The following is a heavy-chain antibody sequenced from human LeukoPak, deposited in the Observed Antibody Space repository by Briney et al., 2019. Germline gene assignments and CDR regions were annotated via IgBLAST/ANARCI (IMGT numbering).Heavy chain of an antibody. CDR2: MSGSGGST. V-gene: IGHV3-23*01. D-gene: IGHD2-8*01. J-gene: IGHJ4*02. Sequence: SGGSLSLSCGAWGFTLWIYAVRGLREAPGEGVEGVSSMSGSGGSTYSADSVKGRFTISKDNSKNTLYMQMNSLRAEDTALYYCAKDRSCTNDICHGDFDYWGQGTLVTVSS. CDR1: GFTLWIYA. CDR3: AKDRSCTNDICHGDFDY.